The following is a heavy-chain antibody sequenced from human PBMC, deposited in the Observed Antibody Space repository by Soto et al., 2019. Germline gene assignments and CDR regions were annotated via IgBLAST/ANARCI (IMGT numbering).Heavy chain of an antibody. J-gene: IGHJ5*02. CDR1: GAPTSSNDYF. V-gene: IGHV4-39*01. D-gene: IGHD2-15*01. CDR3: PAIVVGATRHSDVHH. Sequence: SETLSLTCSVSGAPTSSNDYFWAWIRQPPGRGLEFIASMHASGGTYHASSLKSRATMSLDTSKHQFSLKLQSVTAADTGTYYSPAIVVGATRHSDVHHWGQGTLVTVSS. CDR2: MHASGGT.